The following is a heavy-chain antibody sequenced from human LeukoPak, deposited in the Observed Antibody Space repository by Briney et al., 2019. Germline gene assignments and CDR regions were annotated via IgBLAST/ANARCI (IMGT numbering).Heavy chain of an antibody. Sequence: GRSLRLSCAASGFTFSIYSMSWVRQAPGKGLEWVSSISSKSDYTYYEDSVKGRFTVSRDNSKSTLYLQMNSLRAEDTAIYYCAKDRPNYYESNGHYYRRDGDYWGQGTLVTVSS. CDR2: ISSKSDYT. D-gene: IGHD3-22*01. V-gene: IGHV3-23*01. J-gene: IGHJ4*02. CDR3: AKDRPNYYESNGHYYRRDGDY. CDR1: GFTFSIYS.